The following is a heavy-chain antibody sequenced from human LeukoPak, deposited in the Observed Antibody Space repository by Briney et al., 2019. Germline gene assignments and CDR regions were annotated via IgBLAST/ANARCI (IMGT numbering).Heavy chain of an antibody. V-gene: IGHV3-30*02. Sequence: GGSLRLSCAASGFTFSSYGMHWVRQAPGKGLEWVAFIRYDGSNKYYADSVKGRFTISRDNSKNTLYLQMNSLRAEDTAVYYCAREMLAAVAAQSWGQGTLVTVSS. CDR1: GFTFSSYG. J-gene: IGHJ5*02. CDR2: IRYDGSNK. CDR3: AREMLAAVAAQS. D-gene: IGHD6-19*01.